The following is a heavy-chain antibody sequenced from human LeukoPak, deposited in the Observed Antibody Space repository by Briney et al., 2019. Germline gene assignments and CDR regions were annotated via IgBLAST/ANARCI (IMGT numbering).Heavy chain of an antibody. D-gene: IGHD1-26*01. CDR3: ARVVGATDYYYYYGMDV. CDR1: GYTFTGYY. V-gene: IGHV1-2*02. Sequence: ASVKVSCKASGYTFTGYYMHWVRQAPGQGLEWMGWINPNSGGTNYAQKFQGRVTMTRDTSISTAYMELSRLRSDDTAVYYCARVVGATDYYYYYGMDVWGLGTTVTVSS. CDR2: INPNSGGT. J-gene: IGHJ6*02.